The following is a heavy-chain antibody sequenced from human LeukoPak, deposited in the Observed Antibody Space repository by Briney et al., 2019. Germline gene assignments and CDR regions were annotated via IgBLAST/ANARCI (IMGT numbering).Heavy chain of an antibody. J-gene: IGHJ6*03. CDR1: GFSFSDYY. Sequence: GGSLSLACAVSGFSFSDYYTSSSSQTPGGRGVWGTYISSSGRTTYYTHSVKGRFPISRDNTKNTLYLQMNCLRAEDTAVYYCARVSPSAIAAADDYYYYYMDVWGKGTTVTVSS. CDR3: ARVSPSAIAAADDYYYYYMDV. CDR2: ISSSGRTT. D-gene: IGHD6-13*01. V-gene: IGHV3-11*01.